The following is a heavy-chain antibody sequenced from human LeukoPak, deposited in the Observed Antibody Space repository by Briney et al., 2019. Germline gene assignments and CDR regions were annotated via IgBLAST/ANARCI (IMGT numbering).Heavy chain of an antibody. CDR2: ISGSGGST. Sequence: GGSLRLSCAASGFTFSSYAMSWVRQAPGKGLEWVSAISGSGGSTYYADSVKGRFTISRDNSKNTLYLQMNRLRAEDTAVYYCAKKGIYSGYLRGDYFDYLGQGTLVTVSS. D-gene: IGHD5-12*01. CDR3: AKKGIYSGYLRGDYFDY. J-gene: IGHJ4*02. CDR1: GFTFSSYA. V-gene: IGHV3-23*01.